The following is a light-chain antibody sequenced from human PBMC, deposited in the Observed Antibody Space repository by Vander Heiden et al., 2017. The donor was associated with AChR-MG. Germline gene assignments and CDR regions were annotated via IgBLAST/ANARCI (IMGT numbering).Light chain of an antibody. CDR3: AAWDDSLSSWV. Sequence: QSVLTQPPSASGTPGQRVTISCSGSRSNLGSNYVYWYQQLPGTAPKLLIYRKNQRPSGVPDRCSGSKSGTSASLAISGLRSEDEADYYCAAWDDSLSSWVFGGGTKLTVL. CDR2: RKN. CDR1: RSNLGSNY. V-gene: IGLV1-47*01. J-gene: IGLJ3*02.